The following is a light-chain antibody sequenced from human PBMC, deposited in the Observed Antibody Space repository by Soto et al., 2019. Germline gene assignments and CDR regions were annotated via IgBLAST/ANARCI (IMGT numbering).Light chain of an antibody. V-gene: IGLV1-51*02. J-gene: IGLJ2*01. Sequence: QSALTQPPSVSAAPGQKVTISCSGSTSNIGNNYVSWYQQLPGTAPKLLVYENNKRPSGIPDRFSGSKSGTSATLGITGLQTGDEADYYCGTWDGGLSAGVFGGGTKVTVL. CDR3: GTWDGGLSAGV. CDR1: TSNIGNNY. CDR2: ENN.